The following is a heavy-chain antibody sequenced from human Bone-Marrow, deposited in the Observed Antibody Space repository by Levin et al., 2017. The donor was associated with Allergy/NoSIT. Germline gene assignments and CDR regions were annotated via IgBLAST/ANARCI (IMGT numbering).Heavy chain of an antibody. CDR1: AGSVYSHY. Sequence: GSLRLSCTVSAGSVYSHYWSWIRQPPGKGLEWIGYIYFSGISDASPTKYNPSLDSRVTISSDTSEHQFYLKVISVTAADSAVYYCVRHISSNYVTGFDFWGRGTMVIVSA. CDR2: IYFSGISDASPT. J-gene: IGHJ3*01. D-gene: IGHD4-11*01. CDR3: VRHISSNYVTGFDF. V-gene: IGHV4-59*08.